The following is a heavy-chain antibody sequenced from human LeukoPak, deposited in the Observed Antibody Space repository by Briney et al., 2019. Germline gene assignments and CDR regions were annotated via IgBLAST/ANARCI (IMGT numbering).Heavy chain of an antibody. J-gene: IGHJ5*02. Sequence: PSETLSLTCTVSGGSISSYYWSWIRQPPGKGLEWIGYIYTSGSTNYNPSLKNRVTISVDTSKNQFSLKLSSVTAADTAVYYCARHFGYNWNYDWFDPWGQGTLVTVSS. CDR1: GGSISSYY. CDR3: ARHFGYNWNYDWFDP. CDR2: IYTSGST. V-gene: IGHV4-4*09. D-gene: IGHD1-7*01.